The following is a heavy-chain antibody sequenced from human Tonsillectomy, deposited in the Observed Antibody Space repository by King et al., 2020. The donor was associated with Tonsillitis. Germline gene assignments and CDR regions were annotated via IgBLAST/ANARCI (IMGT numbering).Heavy chain of an antibody. J-gene: IGHJ5*01. CDR2: ILHSGST. Sequence: QLQESGPGLVKPSETLSLSCTVSGDSISSDNYFWGWIRQPPGQGLEWIASILHSGSTYYNPSLESRVTISVDTSKNRFPLKVTSVTAADTAMYYCARHPIWWSDRRSVWFDPWGQGILVTVSS. CDR3: ARHPIWWSDRRSVWFDP. CDR1: GDSISSDNYF. D-gene: IGHD2-8*02. V-gene: IGHV4-39*06.